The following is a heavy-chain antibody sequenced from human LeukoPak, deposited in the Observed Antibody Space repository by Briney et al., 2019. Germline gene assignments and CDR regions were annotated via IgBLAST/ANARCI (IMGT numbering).Heavy chain of an antibody. Sequence: SETLSLTCAVYGGSFSGYYWSWIRQPPGKGLEWIGEINHSGSINYNPSLKSRVTISVDTSKNQFSLKLSSVTAADTAVYYCARMRVTYYYDSSGPLRYFDYWGQGTLVTVSS. D-gene: IGHD3-22*01. CDR1: GGSFSGYY. CDR3: ARMRVTYYYDSSGPLRYFDY. J-gene: IGHJ4*02. CDR2: INHSGSI. V-gene: IGHV4-34*01.